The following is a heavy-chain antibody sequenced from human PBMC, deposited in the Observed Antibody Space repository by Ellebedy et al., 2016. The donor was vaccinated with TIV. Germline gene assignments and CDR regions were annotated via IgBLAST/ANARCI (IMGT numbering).Heavy chain of an antibody. CDR1: GFTFSSYA. CDR3: AKEGGVVVVIATPYYFDY. J-gene: IGHJ4*02. V-gene: IGHV3-23*01. D-gene: IGHD2-21*01. Sequence: GESLKISXAASGFTFSSYAMSWVRQAPGKGLEWVSAISGSGGSTYYADSVKGRFTISRDNSKNTLYLQMNSLRAEDTAVYYCAKEGGVVVVIATPYYFDYWGQGTLVTVSS. CDR2: ISGSGGST.